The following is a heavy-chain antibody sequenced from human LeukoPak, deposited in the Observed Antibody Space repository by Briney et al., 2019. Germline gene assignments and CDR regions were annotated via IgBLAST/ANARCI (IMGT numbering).Heavy chain of an antibody. CDR1: GYSISSGYY. Sequence: SETLSLTCAVSGYSISSGYYWGWIRQPPGKGLEWIGSIYHSGSTYYNPSLKSRVTMSVDTSKNKFSLKLSSVTAADTAVYYCARLGVTYYYDSSGSYYFDYWGQGTLVTVSS. D-gene: IGHD3-22*01. CDR2: IYHSGST. CDR3: ARLGVTYYYDSSGSYYFDY. V-gene: IGHV4-38-2*01. J-gene: IGHJ4*02.